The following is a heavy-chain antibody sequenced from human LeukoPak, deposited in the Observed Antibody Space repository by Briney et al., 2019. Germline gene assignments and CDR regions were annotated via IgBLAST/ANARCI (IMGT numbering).Heavy chain of an antibody. CDR1: GFTFSDYY. V-gene: IGHV3-11*04. Sequence: PGGSLRLSCAASGFTFSDYYMSWIRQAPGKGLEWVSYISSSGSTIYYADSVKGRFTISRDNAKNSLYLQMNSLRAEDTAVYYCARDQQYCSSTSCYPNYWGQGTLVTVSS. CDR2: ISSSGSTI. J-gene: IGHJ4*02. CDR3: ARDQQYCSSTSCYPNY. D-gene: IGHD2-2*01.